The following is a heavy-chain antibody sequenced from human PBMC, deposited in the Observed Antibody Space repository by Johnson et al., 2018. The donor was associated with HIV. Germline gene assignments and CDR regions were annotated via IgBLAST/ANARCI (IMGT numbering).Heavy chain of an antibody. V-gene: IGHV3-30*14. Sequence: QVQLVESGGGVVQPGRSLTLSCAASGFTFSNYAMHWLRQAPVKGPEWVAVISFDGSHKYYADSVKGRFTISRDNSKNTLYLQMNSLKVEDTAVYYCARDLIVGATRGGALDIWGQGTMVTVSS. CDR1: GFTFSNYA. J-gene: IGHJ3*02. CDR3: ARDLIVGATRGGALDI. CDR2: ISFDGSHK. D-gene: IGHD1-26*01.